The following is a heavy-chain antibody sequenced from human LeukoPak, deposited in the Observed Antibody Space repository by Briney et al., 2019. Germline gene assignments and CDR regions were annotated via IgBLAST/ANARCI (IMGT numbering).Heavy chain of an antibody. V-gene: IGHV5-51*01. CDR3: ARLSSRGYAISWWFDP. J-gene: IGHJ5*02. D-gene: IGHD5-12*01. CDR1: GYNFTTYW. CDR2: IYPGDSDT. Sequence: GESLQISCKGSGYNFTTYWICWVRQMPGKGLEGMRIIYPGDSDTRYSPSFQGQVTISAAKSINTTYLQWRSLTASDTAIYYCARLSSRGYAISWWFDPWGQGTLVTVSS.